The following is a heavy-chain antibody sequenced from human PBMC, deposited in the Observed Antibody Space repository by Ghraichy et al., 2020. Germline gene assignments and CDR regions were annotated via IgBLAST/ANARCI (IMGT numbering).Heavy chain of an antibody. CDR1: GASIRSNSYY. CDR3: ARHVSSFGVRGHFDF. CDR2: VYFGGST. V-gene: IGHV4-39*01. J-gene: IGHJ4*02. D-gene: IGHD3-10*02. Sequence: TLSLTCTVSGASIRSNSYYWAWVRQPPGKGLEWIGSVYFGGSTYYNPSLKGRVTLSVDTSKSQFSLKLNSVTAADPGVYYCARHVSSFGVRGHFDFWGQGALITVSS.